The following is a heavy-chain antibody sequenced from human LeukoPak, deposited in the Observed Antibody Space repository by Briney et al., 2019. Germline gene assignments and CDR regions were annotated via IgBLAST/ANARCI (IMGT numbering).Heavy chain of an antibody. CDR2: ISSSSSTI. J-gene: IGHJ4*02. CDR3: AREVWFGELSPVDY. Sequence: PGGSLRLSCAASGFTFSSYEMNWVRQAPGKGLEWVSYISSSSSTIYYADSVKGRFTISRDNAQNSLYLQMNSLRDEDTAVYYCAREVWFGELSPVDYWGQGTLVTVSS. V-gene: IGHV3-48*03. CDR1: GFTFSSYE. D-gene: IGHD3-10*01.